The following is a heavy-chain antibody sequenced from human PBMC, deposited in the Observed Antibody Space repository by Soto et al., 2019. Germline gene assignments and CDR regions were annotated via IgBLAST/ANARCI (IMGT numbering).Heavy chain of an antibody. CDR2: IKSKTDGGTT. CDR3: TTEEVYGDYRYYYYGMDV. Sequence: GGFLRLSCAASGFTFSNAWMSWVRKAPGKGLEWVGRIKSKTDGGTTDYAAPVKGRFTISRDDSKNTLYLQMNSLKTEDTAVYYCTTEEVYGDYRYYYYGMDVWGQGTTVTVSS. CDR1: GFTFSNAW. D-gene: IGHD4-17*01. V-gene: IGHV3-15*01. J-gene: IGHJ6*02.